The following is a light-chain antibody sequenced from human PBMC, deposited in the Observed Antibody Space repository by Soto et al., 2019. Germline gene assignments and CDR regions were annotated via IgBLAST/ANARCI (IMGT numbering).Light chain of an antibody. V-gene: IGKV3-15*01. CDR3: QQYNKWPLT. Sequence: EIMMTQSPGTLSASPGERATLSCRASQSVSRNLAWYQQKPGQAPRLLIYALSTRATGIPARFSGSGSGTEFTLTLSSLQSEDFAVYYCQQYNKWPLTFGQGTKVEIK. CDR2: ALS. J-gene: IGKJ1*01. CDR1: QSVSRN.